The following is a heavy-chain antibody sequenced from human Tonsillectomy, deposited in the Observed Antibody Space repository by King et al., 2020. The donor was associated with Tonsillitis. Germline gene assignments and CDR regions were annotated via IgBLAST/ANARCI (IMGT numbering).Heavy chain of an antibody. CDR3: ARDWGTSKVDTDY. CDR1: GYTFTTYG. CDR2: INCDNGKT. J-gene: IGHJ4*02. V-gene: IGHV1-18*01. D-gene: IGHD7-27*01. Sequence: QLVQSGAEVKEPGASVKVSCKASGYTFTTYGISWVRQAPGQGLEWMGWINCDNGKTNYAQKFQGRVTMTRDTTTSTVIMELRSLRSDDRALYYCARDWGTSKVDTDYWGPGTLVTVSA.